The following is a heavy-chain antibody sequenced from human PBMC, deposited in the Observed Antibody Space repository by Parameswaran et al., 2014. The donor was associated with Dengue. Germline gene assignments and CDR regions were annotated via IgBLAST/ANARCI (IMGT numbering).Heavy chain of an antibody. CDR2: IYYSGST. CDR3: ARQDCSGGSCYWIRRKGWFDP. Sequence: AISSARWIRQPPGKGLEWIGYIYYSGSTNYNPSLKSRVTISVDTSKNQFSLKLSSVTAADTAVYYCARQDCSGGSCYWIRRKGWFDPWGQGTLVTVSS. D-gene: IGHD2-15*01. J-gene: IGHJ5*02. CDR1: AISSA. V-gene: IGHV4-59*08.